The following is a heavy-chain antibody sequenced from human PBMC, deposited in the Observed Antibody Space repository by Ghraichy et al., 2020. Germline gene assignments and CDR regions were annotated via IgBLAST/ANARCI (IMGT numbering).Heavy chain of an antibody. CDR3: ARDLHS. D-gene: IGHD5/OR15-5a*01. CDR2: INSDGTIT. Sequence: GGSLRLSCAASGFTFSSFWMHWVRQPPGKGLVWVLRINSDGTITNYADSVKGRFTISRDNAKNTLYLQMNSLRAEDTAVYYCARDLHSWGQGTLVTVSS. J-gene: IGHJ4*02. CDR1: GFTFSSFW. V-gene: IGHV3-74*01.